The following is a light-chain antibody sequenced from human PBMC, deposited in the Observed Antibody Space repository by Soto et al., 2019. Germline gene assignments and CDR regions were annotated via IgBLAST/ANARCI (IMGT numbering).Light chain of an antibody. CDR3: SSYTSSSTLGV. V-gene: IGLV2-14*01. CDR2: DVS. J-gene: IGLJ1*01. CDR1: SSDVGGYNY. Sequence: QSALTQPASVSGSARQSITISCTGTSSDVGGYNYVSWYQQHPGKAPKLMIYDVSNRPSGVSNRFSGSKSGNTAYLTISGLQAEDEADYYCSSYTSSSTLGVFGTGTKLTVL.